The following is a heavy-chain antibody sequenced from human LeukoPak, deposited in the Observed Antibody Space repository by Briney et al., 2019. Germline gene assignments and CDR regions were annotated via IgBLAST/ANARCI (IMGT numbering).Heavy chain of an antibody. CDR1: GGSFSGYY. Sequence: SETLSLTCAVYGGSFSGYYWSRIRQPPGKGLEWIGEINHSGSTNYNPSLKSRVTISVDTSKNQFSLKVSSVTAADTAVYYCARRRRAVRGVLSYYYMDVWGKGTTVTISS. CDR3: ARRRRAVRGVLSYYYMDV. V-gene: IGHV4-34*01. D-gene: IGHD3-10*01. J-gene: IGHJ6*03. CDR2: INHSGST.